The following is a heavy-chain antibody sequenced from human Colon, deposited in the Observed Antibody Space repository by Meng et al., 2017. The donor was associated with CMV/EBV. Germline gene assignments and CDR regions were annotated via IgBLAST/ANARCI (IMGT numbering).Heavy chain of an antibody. CDR3: ARDGVVVLGATRD. Sequence: ESLKISCAASGFTFSSYTMNWVRQAPGKGLEWVSSISSTSSYIYYADSVKGRFTISRDNAKNSVSLEMNSLRAEDTAIYYCARDGVVVLGATRDWGQGTLVTVSS. CDR2: ISSTSSYI. J-gene: IGHJ4*02. D-gene: IGHD2-15*01. V-gene: IGHV3-21*04. CDR1: GFTFSSYT.